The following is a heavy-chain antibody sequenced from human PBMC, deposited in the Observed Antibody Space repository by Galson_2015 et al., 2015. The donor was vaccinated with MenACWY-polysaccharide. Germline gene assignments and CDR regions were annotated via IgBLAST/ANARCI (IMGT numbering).Heavy chain of an antibody. CDR1: GFTFSSHG. CDR2: ISYDGSNK. V-gene: IGHV3-30*18. D-gene: IGHD2-21*02. CDR3: AKVAVNCGGDCYWGYPDR. J-gene: IGHJ5*02. Sequence: SLRLSCAASGFTFSSHGMHWVRQAPGKGLEWVAVISYDGSNKYQADSGKGRFTISRDNSKNTLYLQMNSLRAEDTAVYYCAKVAVNCGGDCYWGYPDRWGQGPLVTVSS.